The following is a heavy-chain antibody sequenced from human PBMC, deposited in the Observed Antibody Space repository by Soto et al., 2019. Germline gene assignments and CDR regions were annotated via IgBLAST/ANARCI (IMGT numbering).Heavy chain of an antibody. CDR2: INGSDGST. J-gene: IGHJ5*02. Sequence: GESLRLSCATSGFTFSSYDMSWVHQAPGKGLEWVSVINGSDGSTHYADAVKGGFTISRDNSKNTLFLQMNSLRGEDTAVYYCAKKAGLVSLYPPEFDPRGQGTLVTVSS. D-gene: IGHD2-8*01. CDR3: AKKAGLVSLYPPEFDP. CDR1: GFTFSSYD. V-gene: IGHV3-23*01.